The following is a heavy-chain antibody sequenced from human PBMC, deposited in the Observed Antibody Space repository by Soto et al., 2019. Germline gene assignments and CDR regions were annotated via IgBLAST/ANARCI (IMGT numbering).Heavy chain of an antibody. CDR1: GFTFSSYA. CDR3: AKGLITMVRGVNYGMDV. D-gene: IGHD3-10*01. J-gene: IGHJ6*02. CDR2: ISGSGGST. V-gene: IGHV3-23*01. Sequence: GGSLRLSCAASGFTFSSYAMSWVRQAPGKGLEWVSAISGSGGSTYYADSVKGRFTISRDNSKNTLYLQMNSLRAEDTAVYYCAKGLITMVRGVNYGMDVWGQGTTVTVSS.